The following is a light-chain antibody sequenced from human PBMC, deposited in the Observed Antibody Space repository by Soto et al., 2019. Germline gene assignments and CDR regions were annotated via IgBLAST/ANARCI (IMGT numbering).Light chain of an antibody. Sequence: EIVMTQSPATLSVSPGERATPSCRASQSVSSNLAWYQQKPGQAPRLLIYGASTRATGIPARFSGSGSGTEFTLTITSLQSEDFAVYYCQQYKNWPLPSGQGTRREIK. V-gene: IGKV3-15*01. CDR2: GAS. CDR1: QSVSSN. J-gene: IGKJ5*01. CDR3: QQYKNWPLP.